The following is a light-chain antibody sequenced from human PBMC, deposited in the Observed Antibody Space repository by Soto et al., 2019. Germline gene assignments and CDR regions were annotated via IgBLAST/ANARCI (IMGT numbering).Light chain of an antibody. V-gene: IGKV1-8*01. CDR1: QGISSY. Sequence: AIRMTQSPSSFSACRGDRVTITCRASQGISSYLAWYQQKPGKAPKLLIYAASTLQSGVPSRFSGSGSGTDFTLTISCLQSEDFATYYCQQYYSYPSVTFGGGTKVEIK. CDR3: QQYYSYPSVT. J-gene: IGKJ4*01. CDR2: AAS.